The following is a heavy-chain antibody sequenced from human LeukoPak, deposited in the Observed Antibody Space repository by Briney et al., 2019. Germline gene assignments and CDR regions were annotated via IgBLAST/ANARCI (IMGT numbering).Heavy chain of an antibody. D-gene: IGHD6-19*01. CDR2: IFGSGGSA. J-gene: IGHJ4*02. Sequence: GGSLRLSCAASGFTFNSYAMYWVRQAPGKGLEWVSGIFGSGGSAHYADSVKGRFTISRDNSKNTVYLQMNSLRVEDTAVYYCGKTTTGYSSGRYPGWPVDYWGQGTLVTVSS. CDR1: GFTFNSYA. CDR3: GKTTTGYSSGRYPGWPVDY. V-gene: IGHV3-23*01.